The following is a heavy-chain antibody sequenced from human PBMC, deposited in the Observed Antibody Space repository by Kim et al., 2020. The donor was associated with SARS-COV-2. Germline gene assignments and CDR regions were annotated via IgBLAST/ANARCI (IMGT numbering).Heavy chain of an antibody. D-gene: IGHD3-10*01. V-gene: IGHV4-39*01. J-gene: IGHJ4*02. Sequence: SKTLSLTCTVSGGSISSSSYYWGWIRQPPGKGLEWIGSIYYSGSTYYNPSLKSRVTISVDTSKNQFSLKLSSVTAADTAVYYCARLRTMVRGVPDYWGQGTLVTVSS. CDR1: GGSISSSSYY. CDR3: ARLRTMVRGVPDY. CDR2: IYYSGST.